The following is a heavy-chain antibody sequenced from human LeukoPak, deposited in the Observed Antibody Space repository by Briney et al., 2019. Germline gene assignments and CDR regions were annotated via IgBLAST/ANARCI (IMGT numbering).Heavy chain of an antibody. CDR3: ARGRSGYWVSLFEY. Sequence: SQTLSLTCAISGDSVSINSAAWNWIRQSPSRGLEWLGRTYYRSTWYDDYAVSVKSRITINPDTSKNQFSLHLNSVTPEDTAVYYCARGRSGYWVSLFEYWGQGILVAVSS. J-gene: IGHJ4*02. CDR1: GDSVSINSAA. V-gene: IGHV6-1*01. CDR2: TYYRSTWYD. D-gene: IGHD6-25*01.